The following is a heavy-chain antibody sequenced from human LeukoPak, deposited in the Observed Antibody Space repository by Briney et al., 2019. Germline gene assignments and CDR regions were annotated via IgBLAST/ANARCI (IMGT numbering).Heavy chain of an antibody. V-gene: IGHV4-39*01. CDR3: ARRRYDASGYYPSRGRYFDY. D-gene: IGHD3-22*01. Sequence: PSETLSLTCTVSGGSISSSSFYWGWIRQSPGKGLEWIGTIYYSGNTYYNPSLKSRVTISVDTSKNQFSLELTSVTAADTAVYYCARRRYDASGYYPSRGRYFDYWGQGTLVTVSS. CDR1: GGSISSSSFY. CDR2: IYYSGNT. J-gene: IGHJ4*02.